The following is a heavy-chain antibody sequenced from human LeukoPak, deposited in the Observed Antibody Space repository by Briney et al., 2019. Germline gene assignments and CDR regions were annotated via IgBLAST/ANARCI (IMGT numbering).Heavy chain of an antibody. V-gene: IGHV4-34*01. Sequence: SETLSLTCTVSGGSISSYYWSWIRQPPGKGLEWIGEINHSGSTNYNPSLKSRVTISVDTSKNQFSLKLSSVTAADTAVYYCARQYSSSSLSYYYYYYGMDVWGQGTTVTVSS. J-gene: IGHJ6*02. CDR2: INHSGST. CDR1: GGSISSYY. CDR3: ARQYSSSSLSYYYYYYGMDV. D-gene: IGHD6-6*01.